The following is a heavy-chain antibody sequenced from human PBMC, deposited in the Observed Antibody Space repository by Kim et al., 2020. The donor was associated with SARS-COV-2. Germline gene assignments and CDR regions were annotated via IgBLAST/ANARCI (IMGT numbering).Heavy chain of an antibody. Sequence: GGSLRLSCAASGFPFSSFAMSWVRQAPGKGLEWVSTISASGATTYSADSVKGLLTISRDNSKNTLSLQMNILRAEDTAVYYCTKVQVWVGCAVDSWGQGT. CDR2: ISASGATT. V-gene: IGHV3-23*01. CDR1: GFPFSSFA. CDR3: TKVQVWVGCAVDS. J-gene: IGHJ1*01. D-gene: IGHD3-10*01.